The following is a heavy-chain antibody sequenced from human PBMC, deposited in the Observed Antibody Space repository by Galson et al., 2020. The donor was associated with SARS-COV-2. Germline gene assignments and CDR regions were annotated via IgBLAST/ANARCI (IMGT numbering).Heavy chain of an antibody. CDR1: GGSISSGGYS. CDR3: ARSTYDIVGPGWFDP. D-gene: IGHD3-9*01. CDR2: IYHSGST. J-gene: IGHJ5*02. V-gene: IGHV4-30-2*01. Sequence: SETLSLTCAVSGGSISSGGYSWSWIRQPPGKGLEWIGYIYHSGSTYYNPSLKSRGTISVDRSKNQFSLKLSSVTAADTAVYYCARSTYDIVGPGWFDPWGQGTLVTVSS.